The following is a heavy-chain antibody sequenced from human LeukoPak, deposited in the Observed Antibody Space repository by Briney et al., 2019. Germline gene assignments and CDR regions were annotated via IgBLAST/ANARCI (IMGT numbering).Heavy chain of an antibody. CDR1: GFTFSSYA. J-gene: IGHJ4*02. CDR2: ISYDGSNK. D-gene: IGHD4-17*01. CDR3: ASVFPPHTVTIGYFDY. V-gene: IGHV3-30*04. Sequence: GGSLRLSCAASGFTFSSYAMHWVRQAPGKGLEWVAVISYDGSNKYYADSVKGRFTISRDNSKSTLCLQMNSLRAEDTAVYYCASVFPPHTVTIGYFDYWGQGTLVTVSS.